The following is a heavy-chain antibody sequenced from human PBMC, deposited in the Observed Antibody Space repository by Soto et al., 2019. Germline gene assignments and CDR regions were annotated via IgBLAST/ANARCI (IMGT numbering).Heavy chain of an antibody. CDR2: IKEDGSEQ. Sequence: GSLRLSCAASGFTFSSYWMSWVRQAPGKGLEWVANIKEDGSEQYYVDSVKGRFAISRDSAKNSLYLQMNSLRDDDTAIYYCARKAFNYDFADCWGQGTLVTVSS. J-gene: IGHJ4*02. V-gene: IGHV3-7*01. CDR3: ARKAFNYDFADC. CDR1: GFTFSSYW. D-gene: IGHD3-22*01.